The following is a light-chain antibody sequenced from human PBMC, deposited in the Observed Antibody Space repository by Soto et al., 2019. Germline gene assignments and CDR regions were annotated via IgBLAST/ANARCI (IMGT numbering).Light chain of an antibody. CDR1: QSISTA. CDR3: QQYNDYYGT. V-gene: IGKV1-5*01. J-gene: IGKJ1*01. Sequence: IQMTQSPSTLSAFVGNRVTITCRASQSISTALAWYQQKPGNAPKLLIQDAYSLESGVPSRFSGSGSWTEFSLTISSLQPDDFATYYCQQYNDYYGTFGQGTKVEIK. CDR2: DAY.